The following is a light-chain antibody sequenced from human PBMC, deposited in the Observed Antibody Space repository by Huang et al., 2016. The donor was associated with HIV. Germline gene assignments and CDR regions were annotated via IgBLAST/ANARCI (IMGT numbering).Light chain of an antibody. CDR3: LHYDNWPPYT. J-gene: IGKJ2*01. V-gene: IGKV3-15*01. Sequence: EIVMTQSPTTLSVSPGERVTLSCRASQRVGNNLAWYQQRPGQAPRLLNYGASTRPTGIPARFSGSGSGTEFTLTISSLQSEDFAVYYCLHYDNWPPYTFGQGTKLEMK. CDR1: QRVGNN. CDR2: GAS.